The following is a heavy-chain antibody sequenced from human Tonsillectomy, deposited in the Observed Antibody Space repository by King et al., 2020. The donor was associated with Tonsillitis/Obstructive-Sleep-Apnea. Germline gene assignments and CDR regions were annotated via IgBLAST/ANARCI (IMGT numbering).Heavy chain of an antibody. CDR3: ARPYYDFWSGYYSDYYYYMDV. CDR1: GFSLSNARMG. Sequence: TLKESGPVLVKPTETLTLTCTVSGFSLSNARMGVSWIRQPPGKALEWLAHIFSNDEKSYSTSLKSRLTISKDTSKSQVVLTLTNMDPVEPATYYCARPYYDFWSGYYSDYYYYMDVWGKGTTVTVSS. CDR2: IFSNDEK. V-gene: IGHV2-26*01. J-gene: IGHJ6*03. D-gene: IGHD3-3*01.